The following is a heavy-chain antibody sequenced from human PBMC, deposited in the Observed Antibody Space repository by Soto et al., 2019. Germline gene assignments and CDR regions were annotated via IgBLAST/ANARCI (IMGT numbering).Heavy chain of an antibody. V-gene: IGHV1-69*01. CDR2: IIPIFGIA. Sequence: QVQLVQSGAEVKKPGSSVKVSCKASGGTFSSYAISWVRQAPGQGLEWMGGIIPIFGIANYAQKFQGRVTITADESTSTAYMELSSLRSEDTAVYYCARDRYYYDSSGYYWAFDIWGQGTMVTVSS. CDR1: GGTFSSYA. D-gene: IGHD3-22*01. J-gene: IGHJ3*02. CDR3: ARDRYYYDSSGYYWAFDI.